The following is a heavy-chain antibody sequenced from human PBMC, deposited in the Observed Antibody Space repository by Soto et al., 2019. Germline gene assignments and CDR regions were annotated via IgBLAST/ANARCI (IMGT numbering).Heavy chain of an antibody. CDR2: IIPIFGTP. V-gene: IGHV1-69*13. D-gene: IGHD4-17*01. J-gene: IGHJ4*02. CDR1: GDTFNKYA. Sequence: PSVKVSCKASGDTFNKYAFNWVRQAPGQGLEWMGGIIPIFGTPNYAQRVQGRVTITADESTSTAYMELSSLRSEDTAVYYCARGIDYGGVNRIDYWGQGTLVTVSS. CDR3: ARGIDYGGVNRIDY.